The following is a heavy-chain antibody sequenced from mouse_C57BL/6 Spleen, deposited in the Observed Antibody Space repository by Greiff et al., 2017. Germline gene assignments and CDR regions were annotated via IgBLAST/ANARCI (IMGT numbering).Heavy chain of an antibody. J-gene: IGHJ4*01. V-gene: IGHV1-26*01. D-gene: IGHD2-1*01. CDR3: ARSVYYGNYGAMDY. CDR1: GYTFTDYY. CDR2: INPNNGGT. Sequence: VQLQQSGPELVKPGASVKISCKASGYTFTDYYMNWVKQSHGKSLEWIGDINPNNGGTSYNQQFKGQATLTVDKSSSTAYMELRSLTSEDSAVYDCARSVYYGNYGAMDYWGQGTSVTVSS.